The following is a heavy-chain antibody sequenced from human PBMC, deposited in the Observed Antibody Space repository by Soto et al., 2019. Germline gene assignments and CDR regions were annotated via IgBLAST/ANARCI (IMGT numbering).Heavy chain of an antibody. CDR2: IIPIFGTA. Sequence: SVKVSCKASGGTFSSYAISWVRQAPGQGLEWMGGIIPIFGTANYAQKFQGRVTITADESTSTAYMELSSLRSEDTAVYYCARPKILGYCSGGSCYRLDYWGQGTLVTVSS. V-gene: IGHV1-69*13. CDR3: ARPKILGYCSGGSCYRLDY. CDR1: GGTFSSYA. D-gene: IGHD2-15*01. J-gene: IGHJ4*02.